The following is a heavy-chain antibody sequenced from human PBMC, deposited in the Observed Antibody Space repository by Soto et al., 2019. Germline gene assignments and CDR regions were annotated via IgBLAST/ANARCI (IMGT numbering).Heavy chain of an antibody. V-gene: IGHV4-39*01. CDR2: IYYSGST. J-gene: IGHJ6*03. Sequence: SETLSLTCTVSGGSISSSSYYWGWIRQPPGKGLEWIGSIYYSGSTYYNPSLKSRVTISVDTSKNQFSLKLSSVTAADTAVYYCASIVTGRGLFCYYMDVWGKRTTVTVSS. CDR1: GGSISSSSYY. D-gene: IGHD3-10*01. CDR3: ASIVTGRGLFCYYMDV.